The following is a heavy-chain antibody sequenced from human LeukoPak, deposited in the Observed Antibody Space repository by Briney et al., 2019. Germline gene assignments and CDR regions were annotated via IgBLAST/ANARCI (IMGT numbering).Heavy chain of an antibody. CDR3: ARVPSLRISNWFDP. D-gene: IGHD5/OR15-5a*01. Sequence: ASVTVSCTASGYTFTSYDINWVRQATGQGLEWMGWMNPNSGNTGYAQKFQGRVTMTRNTSISTAYMELSSLRSEDTAVYYCARVPSLRISNWFDPWGQGTLVTVSS. CDR1: GYTFTSYD. V-gene: IGHV1-8*01. CDR2: MNPNSGNT. J-gene: IGHJ5*02.